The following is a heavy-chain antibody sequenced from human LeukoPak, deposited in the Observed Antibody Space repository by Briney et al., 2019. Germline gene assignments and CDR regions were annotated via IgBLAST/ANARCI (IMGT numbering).Heavy chain of an antibody. Sequence: GGSLRLSCAVSGFTFSLYRMNWVRQAPGKGLEWVANINQVGGEKNYVDSVKGRFTISRDNAKNPLYFQMSGLRAEDTAVYFCARDYDFWDPLDYWGRGTLVTVSS. CDR2: INQVGGEK. V-gene: IGHV3-7*01. CDR3: ARDYDFWDPLDY. D-gene: IGHD3-3*01. J-gene: IGHJ4*02. CDR1: GFTFSLYR.